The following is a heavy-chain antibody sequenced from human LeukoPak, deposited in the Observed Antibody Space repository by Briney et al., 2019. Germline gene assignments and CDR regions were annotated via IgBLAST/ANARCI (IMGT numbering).Heavy chain of an antibody. CDR2: IYYSGST. Sequence: SETLSLTCTVSGGSISSGGYYWSWIRQHPGKGLEWIGYIYYSGSTYYNPSLKNRVTISVDTSKNQFSLKLSSVTAADTAVYYCARVRADGDSSGYYYRWGYFDYWGQGTLVTVSS. J-gene: IGHJ4*02. D-gene: IGHD3-22*01. V-gene: IGHV4-31*03. CDR3: ARVRADGDSSGYYYRWGYFDY. CDR1: GGSISSGGYY.